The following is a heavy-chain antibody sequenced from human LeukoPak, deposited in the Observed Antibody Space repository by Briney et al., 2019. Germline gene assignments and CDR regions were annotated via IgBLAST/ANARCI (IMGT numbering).Heavy chain of an antibody. V-gene: IGHV3-23*01. D-gene: IGHD6-19*01. CDR1: EFTFSSYA. CDR2: ISGSGGST. Sequence: GGSLRLSCAASEFTFSSYAMSWVRQAPGKGLEWVSAISGSGGSTYYADSVKGRFTISRDNSKNTLYLQMNSLRAEDTAVYYCAKVGSSGWYLDWGQGTLVTVSS. CDR3: AKVGSSGWYLD. J-gene: IGHJ4*02.